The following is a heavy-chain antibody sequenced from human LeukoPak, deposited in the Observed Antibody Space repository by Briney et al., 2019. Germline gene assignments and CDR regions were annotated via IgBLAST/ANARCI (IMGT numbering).Heavy chain of an antibody. V-gene: IGHV3-21*01. CDR2: ISSSSTYI. Sequence: GGSLRLTCAASGFTFSTYTMNWVRQAPGKGLEWVSSISSSSTYIYYADSVKGRFTISRDNAKNSLYLQMNSLRAEDTAVYYCARDEVYGEQYYFDYWGQGTLVTVSS. D-gene: IGHD4/OR15-4a*01. CDR3: ARDEVYGEQYYFDY. J-gene: IGHJ4*02. CDR1: GFTFSTYT.